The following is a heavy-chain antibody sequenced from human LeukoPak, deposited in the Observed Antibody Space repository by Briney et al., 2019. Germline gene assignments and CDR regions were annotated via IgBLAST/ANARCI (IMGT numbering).Heavy chain of an antibody. CDR3: ARDAGWSAAMVTFWFDP. D-gene: IGHD5-18*01. V-gene: IGHV3-33*01. CDR2: IWYDGSNK. CDR1: GFTFSSYG. J-gene: IGHJ5*02. Sequence: PGRSLRLSCAASGFTFSSYGMHWVRQAPGKGLEWVAAIWYDGSNKYYADSVKGRFTISRDNSKNTLYLQMNSLRAEDTAVYYGARDAGWSAAMVTFWFDPWGQGTLVTVSS.